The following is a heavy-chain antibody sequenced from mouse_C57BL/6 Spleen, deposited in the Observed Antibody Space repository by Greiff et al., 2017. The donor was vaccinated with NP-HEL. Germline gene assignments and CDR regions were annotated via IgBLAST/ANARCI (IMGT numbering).Heavy chain of an antibody. CDR1: GYTFTSYW. D-gene: IGHD3-2*02. J-gene: IGHJ4*01. V-gene: IGHV1-55*01. CDR2: IYPGSGST. CDR3: ARSGQLRLYAMDY. Sequence: QVQLQQPGAELVKPGASVKMSCKASGYTFTSYWITWVKQRPGQGLEWIGDIYPGSGSTNYNEKFKSKATLTVDTSSSTAYMQLSSLTSEDSAVYYCARSGQLRLYAMDYWGQGTSVTVSS.